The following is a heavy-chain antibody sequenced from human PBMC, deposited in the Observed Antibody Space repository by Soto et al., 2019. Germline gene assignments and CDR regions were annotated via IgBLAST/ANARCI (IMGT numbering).Heavy chain of an antibody. Sequence: QLHLQESGPGLVKPSETLSLTCTVSGGSISSSSYYWGWIRQPPGKGLEWIGSIYYTGITHYNPSLKSRATISSDTSKNQFSLNLNSVTATDPAVYYWARPARQDTVAGNYWVQGTLVTVSS. J-gene: IGHJ4*02. CDR1: GGSISSSSYY. CDR3: ARPARQDTVAGNY. V-gene: IGHV4-39*01. D-gene: IGHD6-19*01. CDR2: IYYTGIT.